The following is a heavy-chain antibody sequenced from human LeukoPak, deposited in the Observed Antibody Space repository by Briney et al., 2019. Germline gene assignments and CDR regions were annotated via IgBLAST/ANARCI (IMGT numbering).Heavy chain of an antibody. Sequence: ASVKVSCKASGYTFTGYYMHWVRQAPGQGLEWMGWINPNSGGTNYAQKFQGRVTVTRDTSISTAYMELSRLRSDDTAVYYCARDRGYCSGGSCYHNFDYWGQGTLVTVSS. J-gene: IGHJ4*02. CDR3: ARDRGYCSGGSCYHNFDY. V-gene: IGHV1-2*02. CDR1: GYTFTGYY. CDR2: INPNSGGT. D-gene: IGHD2-15*01.